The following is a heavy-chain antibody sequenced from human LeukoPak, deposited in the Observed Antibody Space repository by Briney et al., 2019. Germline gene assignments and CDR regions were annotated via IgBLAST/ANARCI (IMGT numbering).Heavy chain of an antibody. CDR3: AKSVNYGDAFDI. Sequence: GGSLRLSCAASGFTFSSYALSWVRQAPGKGLEWVSGISGSGDSTFSADSVKGRFTVSRNNSKNTLYLQMNSLRAEDTAVYYCAKSVNYGDAFDIWGQGTMVTVSS. CDR2: ISGSGDST. V-gene: IGHV3-23*01. J-gene: IGHJ3*02. CDR1: GFTFSSYA. D-gene: IGHD4-11*01.